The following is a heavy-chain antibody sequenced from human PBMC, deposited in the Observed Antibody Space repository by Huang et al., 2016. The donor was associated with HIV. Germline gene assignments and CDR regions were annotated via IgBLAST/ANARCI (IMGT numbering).Heavy chain of an antibody. D-gene: IGHD1-20*01. J-gene: IGHJ3*01. V-gene: IGHV1-18*01. CDR3: ARDPYDSHKWKRNDASFL. Sequence: QVQLVQSGGEVMQPGASVMVSCKASGYDFGRYGVGWVRQAPGPGLEGLGWIGRDRRDTSATQKCQGRVTMTTDTSTATTYMELRSLTSDDTAMYYGARDPYDSHKWKRNDASFLWGQGTMITVSS. CDR1: GYDFGRYG. CDR2: IGRDRRDT.